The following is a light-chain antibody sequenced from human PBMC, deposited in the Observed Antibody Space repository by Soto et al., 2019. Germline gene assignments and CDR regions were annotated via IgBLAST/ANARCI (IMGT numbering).Light chain of an antibody. CDR1: SSDVGGYNY. Sequence: QSALTQPASVSGSPGQSITISCTGTSSDVGGYNYVSWYQQHPGKAPKVMIYEVNNRPSGVSNRFSGSKSGNTASLTISGLQAEDEADYYCSSYTSSSLYYVFGTGTKPTVL. V-gene: IGLV2-14*01. CDR3: SSYTSSSLYYV. J-gene: IGLJ1*01. CDR2: EVN.